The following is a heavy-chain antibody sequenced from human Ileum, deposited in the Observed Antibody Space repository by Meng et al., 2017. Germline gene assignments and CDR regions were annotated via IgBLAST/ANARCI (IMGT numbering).Heavy chain of an antibody. CDR3: ARNGAYSADP. D-gene: IGHD2-21*01. Sequence: QVQLGQWGPGLSEPPAALCLTCADSSSCISGGCVWSWVRQPPGKGREWMGEIPHGGGTNYTPSLKSRVSISVDKSRNQYTLRLTSVTAADTAMYYCARNGAYSADPWGQGTLVTVSS. J-gene: IGHJ5*02. V-gene: IGHV4-4*03. CDR1: SSCISGGCV. CDR2: IPHGGGT.